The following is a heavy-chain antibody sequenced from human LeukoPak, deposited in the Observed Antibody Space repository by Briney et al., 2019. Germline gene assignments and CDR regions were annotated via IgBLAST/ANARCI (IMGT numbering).Heavy chain of an antibody. CDR2: IDGDGSNT. D-gene: IGHD2-15*01. CDR1: GFTFSSYA. V-gene: IGHV3-74*01. CDR3: TRDLGHCTGGTCFPSGPADY. Sequence: GGSLRLSRAASGFTFSSYAMSWVRQAPGKGLVWVSLIDGDGSNTNYADSVKGRFVISRDNAKNTLFLQMSSLRADDTGVYYCTRDLGHCTGGTCFPSGPADYWGQGTLVTVSS. J-gene: IGHJ4*02.